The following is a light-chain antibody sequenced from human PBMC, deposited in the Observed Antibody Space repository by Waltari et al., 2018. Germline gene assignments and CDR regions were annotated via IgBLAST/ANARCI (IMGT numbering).Light chain of an antibody. CDR2: AAS. Sequence: DIQVTQSPSSLSASVGDRVTITCRASQSISIYLNWYQQKPGKAPKLLISAASILQGGVPSRFSGSGSGTDFTLTISSLQPEDFASYYCQQRYSTPPWTFGQGTKVEIK. CDR3: QQRYSTPPWT. V-gene: IGKV1-39*01. CDR1: QSISIY. J-gene: IGKJ1*01.